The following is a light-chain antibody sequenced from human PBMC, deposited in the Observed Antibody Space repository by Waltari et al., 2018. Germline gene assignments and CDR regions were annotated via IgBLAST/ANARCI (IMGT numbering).Light chain of an antibody. CDR3: YSTDRTGKQRV. Sequence: SYELTQPPSVSVSPGQTARITCSGDALPNKYGYWYQQKSGQAPVLVIYKDNKRRSGSPERLAGSSAGTMVTLTISGDQVEDEGDYYCYSTDRTGKQRVFGGGTKLTVL. CDR2: KDN. CDR1: ALPNKY. J-gene: IGLJ2*01. V-gene: IGLV3-10*01.